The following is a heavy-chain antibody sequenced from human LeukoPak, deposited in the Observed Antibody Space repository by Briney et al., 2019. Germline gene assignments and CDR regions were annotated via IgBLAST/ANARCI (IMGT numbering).Heavy chain of an antibody. Sequence: SETLSLTCAVSGGSISSCSFYWGWIRQPPGKGLEWIGSIYYSERTSYNPSLQSRVTISADTSRNQFSLKLSSVTAADTAIYYCARHIHSSDSKYYFDYWGQGTLVTVSS. D-gene: IGHD6-19*01. CDR2: IYYSERT. V-gene: IGHV4-39*01. CDR1: GGSISSCSFY. J-gene: IGHJ4*02. CDR3: ARHIHSSDSKYYFDY.